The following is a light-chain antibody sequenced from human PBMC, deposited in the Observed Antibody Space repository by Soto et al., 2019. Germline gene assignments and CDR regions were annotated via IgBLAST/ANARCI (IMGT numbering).Light chain of an antibody. CDR1: QNVSTY. V-gene: IGKV1-39*01. Sequence: DIQMTQSPSSLSASVGDRVTITCRASQNVSTYLNWYQQRPGRAPKVLIYGAPTLQSGVPSRFSGSGSGTDFSLAISRLQPEDFVTYYCQQSYSIPLTFGQGTKVEIK. CDR2: GAP. CDR3: QQSYSIPLT. J-gene: IGKJ1*01.